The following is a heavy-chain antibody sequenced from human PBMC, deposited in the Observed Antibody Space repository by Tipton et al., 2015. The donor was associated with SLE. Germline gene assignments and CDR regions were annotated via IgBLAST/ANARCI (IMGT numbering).Heavy chain of an antibody. J-gene: IGHJ1*01. CDR1: GGTFSSYA. CDR2: IIPIFGTA. V-gene: IGHV1-69*13. Sequence: QSGPEEKKPGASVKVSCKASGGTFSSYAISWVRQAPGQGLEWMGGIIPIFGTANYAQKFQGRVTITADESTSTAYMELSSLRSEDTAVYYCARGGGEDCGGDCYSEYFQHWGQGTLVTVSS. CDR3: ARGGGEDCGGDCYSEYFQH. D-gene: IGHD2-21*02.